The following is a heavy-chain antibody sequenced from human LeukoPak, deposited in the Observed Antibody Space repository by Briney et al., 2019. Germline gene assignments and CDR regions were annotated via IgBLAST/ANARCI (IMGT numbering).Heavy chain of an antibody. D-gene: IGHD3-22*01. V-gene: IGHV3-23*01. CDR3: AKHYYDSDCFDY. CDR1: GFTFSSYA. J-gene: IGHJ4*02. Sequence: GGSLRLSCAASGFTFSSYAMSWVRQAPGKGLEWVSAISGSGGSTYYADSVKGRFTISRDNSKNTLYLQMNGLRVEDTAVYYCAKHYYDSDCFDYWGQGTLVTVSS. CDR2: ISGSGGST.